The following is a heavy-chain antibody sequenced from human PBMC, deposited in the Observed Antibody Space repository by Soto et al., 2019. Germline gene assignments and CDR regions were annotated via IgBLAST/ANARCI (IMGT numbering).Heavy chain of an antibody. CDR2: IHLNSGGT. V-gene: IGHV1-2*02. CDR1: GYTFTGYY. J-gene: IGHJ6*02. CDR3: ASQSYYYGMDV. Sequence: ASVKVSCKASGYTFTGYYVHWVRQAPGHGLEWLGWIHLNSGGTNYAQSFQGRVTMTRDMSVSTVYMEMTGLSSDDTAVYYCASQSYYYGMDVWGQGTTVTVSS.